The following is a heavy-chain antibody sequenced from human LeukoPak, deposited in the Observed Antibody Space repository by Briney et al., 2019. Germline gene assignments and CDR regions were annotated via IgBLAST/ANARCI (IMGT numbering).Heavy chain of an antibody. CDR3: TTEYQLLSDYYYYYYMDV. CDR2: IKSKTDGGTT. Sequence: PGGSLRLSCAASGFTFSNAWMSWVRQAPGKGLEWVGRIKSKTDGGTTDYAAPVKGRFTISRDDSKNTLYLQMNSLKTEDTAVYYCTTEYQLLSDYYYYYYMDVWCKGTTVTVSS. D-gene: IGHD2-2*01. V-gene: IGHV3-15*01. J-gene: IGHJ6*03. CDR1: GFTFSNAW.